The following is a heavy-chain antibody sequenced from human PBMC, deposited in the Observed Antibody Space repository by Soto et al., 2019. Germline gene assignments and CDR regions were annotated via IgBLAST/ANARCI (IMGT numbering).Heavy chain of an antibody. CDR1: VGSISSSSYY. CDR3: AGGTDYRWVL. J-gene: IGHJ6*02. Sequence: PSETLSLTCTVSVGSISSSSYYWGWIRQPPGKGLEWIGEIHHSGSTNYNPSLKSRVTMSVDTSKNQFSLNLNSLTAADTAVYYCAGGTDYRWVLWGQGTTVTVSS. V-gene: IGHV4-39*07. CDR2: IHHSGST. D-gene: IGHD4-4*01.